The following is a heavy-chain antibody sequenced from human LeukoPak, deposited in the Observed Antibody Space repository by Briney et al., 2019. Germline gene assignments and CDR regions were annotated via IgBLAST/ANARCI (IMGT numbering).Heavy chain of an antibody. CDR3: AKRGGALSH. V-gene: IGHV1-2*02. D-gene: IGHD2-21*01. J-gene: IGHJ4*02. CDR2: IHPNSGDT. CDR1: GYLFTGFY. Sequence: ASVKVSCKTSGYLFTGFYIHWVRQVPGQGLEWMGWIHPNSGDTKSAPKFQGRVAMTRVTSINTAYMEVSGLTPDDTAIYYCAKRGGALSHWGQGTPVTVTS.